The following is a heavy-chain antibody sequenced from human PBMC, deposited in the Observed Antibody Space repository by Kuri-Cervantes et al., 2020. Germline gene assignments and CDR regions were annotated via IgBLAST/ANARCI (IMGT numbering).Heavy chain of an antibody. J-gene: IGHJ6*02. V-gene: IGHV1-18*01. Sequence: ASVKVSCKASGYTFTSYDIHWVRQAPGQGLEWMGWISAYNGNTNYAQKLQGRVTMTTDTSTSTAYMELRSLRSDDTAVYYCAREPPPQQLRRNYYYGMDVWGQGTTVAVSS. CDR2: ISAYNGNT. CDR1: GYTFTSYD. CDR3: AREPPPQQLRRNYYYGMDV. D-gene: IGHD5-24*01.